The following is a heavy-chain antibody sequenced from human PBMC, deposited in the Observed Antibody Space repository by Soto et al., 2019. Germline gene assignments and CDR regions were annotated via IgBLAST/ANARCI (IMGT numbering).Heavy chain of an antibody. J-gene: IGHJ3*02. D-gene: IGHD2-21*01. CDR1: RFTLRTSV. V-gene: IGHV3-23*01. CDR2: TGGSGDT. CDR3: ATSGHCGGLRCSSFDM. Sequence: EVQLLESGGGLVQPGGSLRLSCAASRFTLRTSVLNWVRQAPGKGLEWVSTTGGSGDTYYPDSVKGRFTISRDNSTNTVYVEMITLRAEDTAVYYCATSGHCGGLRCSSFDMWGQGTVVTVSS.